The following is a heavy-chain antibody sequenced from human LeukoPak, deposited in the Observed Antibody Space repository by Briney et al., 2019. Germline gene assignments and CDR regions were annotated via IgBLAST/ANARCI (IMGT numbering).Heavy chain of an antibody. CDR1: GYTFTRYG. CDR2: ISAYNGNT. CDR3: ARVRSSSSWSPWYFDY. J-gene: IGHJ4*01. Sequence: ASVKVSCKASGYTFTRYGISWVRQAPGQGLEWMGWISAYNGNTNYAQKLQGRVTMTTDTSTSTAYMELRSLRSDDTAVYYCARVRSSSSWSPWYFDYWGQGTPVTVSS. V-gene: IGHV1-18*01. D-gene: IGHD6-13*01.